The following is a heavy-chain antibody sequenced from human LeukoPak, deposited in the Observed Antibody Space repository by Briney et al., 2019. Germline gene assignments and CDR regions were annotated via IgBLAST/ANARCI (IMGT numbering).Heavy chain of an antibody. V-gene: IGHV3-23*01. CDR1: GFTFSAYA. D-gene: IGHD3-16*02. J-gene: IGHJ1*01. Sequence: PGGSLRLSCTASGFTFSAYAMSWVRQAPGKGLEWVSAISGSDGSTYYADSVKGRFTISRDNSKNTLYLQMNSLRAEDTAVYYCAKGLSPIGYFQHWGQGTLVTVSS. CDR2: ISGSDGST. CDR3: AKGLSPIGYFQH.